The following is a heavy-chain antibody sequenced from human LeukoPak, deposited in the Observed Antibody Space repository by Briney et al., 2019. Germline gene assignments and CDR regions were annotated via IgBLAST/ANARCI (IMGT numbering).Heavy chain of an antibody. J-gene: IGHJ5*02. CDR2: IHTSGST. Sequence: SETLSLTCTASGGSISSYYWSWIRQPAGKGLEWIGRIHTSGSTNYNPSLKSRLTMSVDTSKNQFSLKLNSVTAADTAVYYCVRAGVYGDYVGWFDPWGQGTLVTVSS. V-gene: IGHV4-4*07. CDR3: VRAGVYGDYVGWFDP. CDR1: GGSISSYY. D-gene: IGHD4-17*01.